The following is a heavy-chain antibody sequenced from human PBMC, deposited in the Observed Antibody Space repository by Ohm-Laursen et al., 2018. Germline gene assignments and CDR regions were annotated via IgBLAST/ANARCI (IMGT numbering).Heavy chain of an antibody. Sequence: SLRLSCAASGFTFSTYWMAWVRQAPGKGLEWVANIKQDGSEKYYVDSVKGRFTISRDNAKNSLYLQMNSLRAEDTAVYYCARVYGSYCSDYWGQGTLVTVSS. CDR1: GFTFSTYW. V-gene: IGHV3-7*03. CDR2: IKQDGSEK. J-gene: IGHJ4*02. D-gene: IGHD1-26*01. CDR3: ARVYGSYCSDY.